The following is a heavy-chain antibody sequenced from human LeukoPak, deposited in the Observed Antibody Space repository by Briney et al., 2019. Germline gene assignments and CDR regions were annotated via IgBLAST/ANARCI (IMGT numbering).Heavy chain of an antibody. D-gene: IGHD6-13*01. CDR2: INPNSGGT. Sequence: ASVKVSCKASGYTFTSYGISWVRQAPGQGLEWMGWINPNSGGTNYAQKFQGRVTMTRDTSISTAYMELSRLRSDDTAVYYCARDDSSSWYGFYPDYWGQGTLVTVSS. V-gene: IGHV1-2*02. CDR3: ARDDSSSWYGFYPDY. J-gene: IGHJ4*02. CDR1: GYTFTSYG.